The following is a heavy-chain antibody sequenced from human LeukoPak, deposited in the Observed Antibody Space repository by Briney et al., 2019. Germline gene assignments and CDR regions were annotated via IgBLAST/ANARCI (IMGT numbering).Heavy chain of an antibody. J-gene: IGHJ4*02. CDR1: GGSISSYY. D-gene: IGHD3-10*01. Sequence: SETLSLTCTVPGGSISSYYWSWIRQPPGKGLEWIGYIYYSGSINYNPSLKSRVTISVDTSRNQFSMKLNSVTAADTAVYYCAGSGGLANQGAVFDYWGQGTLVTVSS. V-gene: IGHV4-59*01. CDR2: IYYSGSI. CDR3: AGSGGLANQGAVFDY.